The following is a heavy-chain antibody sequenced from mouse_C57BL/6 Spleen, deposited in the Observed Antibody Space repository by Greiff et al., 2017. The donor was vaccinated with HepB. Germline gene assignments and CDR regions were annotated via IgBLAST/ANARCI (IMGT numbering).Heavy chain of an antibody. CDR3: ARGGGATYFDV. V-gene: IGHV1-26*01. CDR1: GYTFTDYY. D-gene: IGHD3-1*01. Sequence: VQLQQSGPELVKPGASVKISCKASGYTFTDYYMNWVKQSHGKSLEWIGDINPNNGGTSYNQKFKGKATLTVDKSPSTAYMELRSLTSEDSAVYYCARGGGATYFDVWGTGTTVTVSS. CDR2: INPNNGGT. J-gene: IGHJ1*03.